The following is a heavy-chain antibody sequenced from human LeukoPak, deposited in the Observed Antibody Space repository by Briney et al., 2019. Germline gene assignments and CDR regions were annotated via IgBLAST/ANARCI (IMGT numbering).Heavy chain of an antibody. CDR1: GFAFSSYS. V-gene: IGHV3-48*04. Sequence: GGSLRLSCAASGFAFSSYSMNWVRQAPGKGLEWVSYISSSSSTIYYADSVKGRFTISRDNAKNSLYLQMNSLRAEDTAVYHCARDKAPYSSSWYVDAFDIWGQGTMVTVSS. CDR3: ARDKAPYSSSWYVDAFDI. CDR2: ISSSSSTI. J-gene: IGHJ3*02. D-gene: IGHD6-13*01.